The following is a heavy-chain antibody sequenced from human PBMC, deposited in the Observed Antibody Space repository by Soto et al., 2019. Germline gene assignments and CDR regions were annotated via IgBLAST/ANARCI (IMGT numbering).Heavy chain of an antibody. D-gene: IGHD3-3*01. CDR3: ARESIGVVRYYYMDV. CDR2: IYSGGST. Sequence: GGSLRLTCAASGFTVSSNYMSWVSQAPGKGLEWVSVIYSGGSTYYAESVKGRFTISRANSKNTLYLQMNSLRAEDTAVYYCARESIGVVRYYYMDVWGKGTTVTVSS. CDR1: GFTVSSNY. J-gene: IGHJ6*03. V-gene: IGHV3-66*01.